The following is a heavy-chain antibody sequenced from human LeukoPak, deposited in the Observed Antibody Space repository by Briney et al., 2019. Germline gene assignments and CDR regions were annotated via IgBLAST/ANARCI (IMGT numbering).Heavy chain of an antibody. V-gene: IGHV3-23*01. CDR2: ISGSGGST. CDR3: AKDITRRSAFDY. Sequence: GGSLRLSFAASGFTFSSYAMGWVRQAPGKGLGWVSAISGSGGSTYYADSVKGRFTISRDNSKNTLYLQMNSLRAEDTAVYYCAKDITRRSAFDYWGQGTLVTVSS. D-gene: IGHD3-3*01. CDR1: GFTFSSYA. J-gene: IGHJ4*02.